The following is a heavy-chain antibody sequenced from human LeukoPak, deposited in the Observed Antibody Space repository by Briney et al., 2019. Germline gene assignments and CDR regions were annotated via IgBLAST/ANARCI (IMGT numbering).Heavy chain of an antibody. CDR1: GYSFTSCW. J-gene: IGHJ4*02. D-gene: IGHD3-22*01. Sequence: GESLKISRKGSGYSFTSCWISWVRQMPGKGLEWMGRIEPSDSYTNYSPSFQGHVTISADKSISTAYLQWSSLKASDTAMYYCASTYYCDNSGYYYFDYWGQGTLVTVSS. CDR2: IEPSDSYT. CDR3: ASTYYCDNSGYYYFDY. V-gene: IGHV5-10-1*01.